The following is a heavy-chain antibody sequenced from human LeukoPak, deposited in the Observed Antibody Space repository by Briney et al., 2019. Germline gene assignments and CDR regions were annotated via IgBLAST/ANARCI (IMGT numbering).Heavy chain of an antibody. V-gene: IGHV3-7*03. J-gene: IGHJ3*02. CDR3: AKDYLSSGYYIDAFDI. Sequence: GGSLRLSCAASGFTFSSDWMSWVRQAPGKGLEWVANIKQDGSEKYYVDSVKGRFTISRDNAKNSLYLQMNSLRAEDTAVYYCAKDYLSSGYYIDAFDIWGQGTMVTVSS. CDR1: GFTFSSDW. CDR2: IKQDGSEK. D-gene: IGHD3-22*01.